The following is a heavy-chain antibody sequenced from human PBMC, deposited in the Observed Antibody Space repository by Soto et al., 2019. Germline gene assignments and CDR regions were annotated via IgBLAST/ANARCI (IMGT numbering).Heavy chain of an antibody. CDR3: ARGRGDGYNQDWYFDL. CDR1: GGSFSGYY. D-gene: IGHD3-10*01. CDR2: INHSGST. Sequence: LSLTCAVYGGSFSGYYWNWIRQPPGKGLEWTGEINHSGSTNYNPSLKSRVSISEGTSNNQFSLKLSSVTAADTAVYYCARGRGDGYNQDWYFDLWGRGTLVTVSS. J-gene: IGHJ2*01. V-gene: IGHV4-34*01.